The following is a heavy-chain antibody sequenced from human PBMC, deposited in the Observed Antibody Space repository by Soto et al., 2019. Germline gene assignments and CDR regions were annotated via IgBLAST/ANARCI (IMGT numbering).Heavy chain of an antibody. V-gene: IGHV3-23*01. Sequence: PVGSLRLSCAASEFTFSTYAMTWVRQAPGGGLQWVATISDSGDLTYYADSVKGRFTISRDNSRNTLYLQMSHLRAEDTALYYCAKPWVPSIKDRPPRFDYWGRGTLVTVSS. CDR1: EFTFSTYA. CDR3: AKPWVPSIKDRPPRFDY. CDR2: ISDSGDLT. D-gene: IGHD6-6*01. J-gene: IGHJ4*02.